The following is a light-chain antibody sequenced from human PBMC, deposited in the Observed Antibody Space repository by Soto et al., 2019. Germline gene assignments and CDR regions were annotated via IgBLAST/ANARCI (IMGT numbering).Light chain of an antibody. J-gene: IGKJ1*01. CDR1: QNIITY. CDR2: AAS. V-gene: IGKV1-39*01. CDR3: QQSYSNPT. Sequence: DVQLTESPSSLSVFVGDSVTVTCRASQNIITYLHWYHQKPGEAPTLLINAASTLQSGVPSRFSGSGSGTDFTLTINSLQPEDVGTYYCQQSYSNPTFGQGTTVDIK.